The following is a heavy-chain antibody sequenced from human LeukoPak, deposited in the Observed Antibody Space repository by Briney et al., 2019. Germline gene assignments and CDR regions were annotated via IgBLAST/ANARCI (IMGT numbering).Heavy chain of an antibody. J-gene: IGHJ5*02. D-gene: IGHD5-12*01. CDR2: IYYSGST. Sequence: SETLSLTCTVSGGSISSGGYYWRWLRQHPGKGLEWIGYIYYSGSTYYNPSLKSRVTISVDTSKNQFSLKLSSVTAADTAVYYCARDGYDGWFDPWGQGALVTASS. V-gene: IGHV4-31*03. CDR1: GGSISSGGYY. CDR3: ARDGYDGWFDP.